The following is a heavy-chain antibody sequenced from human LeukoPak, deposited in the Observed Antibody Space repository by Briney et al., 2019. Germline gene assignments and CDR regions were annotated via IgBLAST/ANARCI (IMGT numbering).Heavy chain of an antibody. CDR3: VATKSDDSSGYGGYYFDY. CDR2: IYPGDSDT. V-gene: IGHV5-51*01. J-gene: IGHJ4*02. Sequence: GESLKISCKGSGYRFTNYWIGWVRQMPGKGLEWMGIIYPGDSDTRYSPSFQGQVTISADKSISTAYLQWSSLKASDTAMYYCVATKSDDSSGYGGYYFDYWGQGTLVTVSS. CDR1: GYRFTNYW. D-gene: IGHD3-22*01.